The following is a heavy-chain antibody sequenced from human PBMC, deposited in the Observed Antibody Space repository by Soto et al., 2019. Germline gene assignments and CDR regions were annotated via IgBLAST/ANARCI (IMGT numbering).Heavy chain of an antibody. CDR3: ARDSGNFGVWPYHFDY. CDR2: ISAYNGNT. Sequence: QVQLVQSGAEVKKPGASVKVSCKASGYTFTSYGISWERQAPGQGLEWMGWISAYNGNTDYEQNLQGRVTMTTDTSTRKASMEMRSLSSDDTAVFVCARDSGNFGVWPYHFDYWRQGTLVTVSS. V-gene: IGHV1-18*01. D-gene: IGHD4-17*01. J-gene: IGHJ4*02. CDR1: GYTFTSYG.